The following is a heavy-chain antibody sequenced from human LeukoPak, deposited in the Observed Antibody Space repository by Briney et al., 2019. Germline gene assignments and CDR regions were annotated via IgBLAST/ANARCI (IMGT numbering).Heavy chain of an antibody. J-gene: IGHJ4*02. D-gene: IGHD3-9*01. CDR2: IYSGGNS. CDR3: ARDCCLRYASGN. V-gene: IGHV3-53*01. Sequence: PGGSLRLSCGASGFTFSSYWMSWVRQAPGKGLEWVSVIYSGGNSYYADSVKGRFTISRDDSKNTLYLQMNSLRAEDTAVYYCARDCCLRYASGNWGQGTLVTVSS. CDR1: GFTFSSYW.